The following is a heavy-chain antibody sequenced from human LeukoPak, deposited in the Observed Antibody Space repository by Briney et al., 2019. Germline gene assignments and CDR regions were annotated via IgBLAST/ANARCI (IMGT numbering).Heavy chain of an antibody. D-gene: IGHD3-22*01. Sequence: SETLSLTCAVYGGSLSGHYWSWIRQPPGKGLEWIGEINHSGSNNYNPSLKSRVTILVDTSKNQSSLKLSSVTAADTAVYYCAREVQHYAGSVYDHDAFDIWGQGTMVTVSS. CDR1: GGSLSGHY. J-gene: IGHJ3*02. CDR2: INHSGSN. CDR3: AREVQHYAGSVYDHDAFDI. V-gene: IGHV4-34*01.